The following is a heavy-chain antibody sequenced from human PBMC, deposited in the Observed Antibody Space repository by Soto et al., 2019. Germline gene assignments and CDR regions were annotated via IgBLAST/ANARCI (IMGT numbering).Heavy chain of an antibody. CDR2: ISGGGDAT. D-gene: IGHD3-10*01. CDR1: GFTFINFA. Sequence: EVQLLESGGGLVQPGGSLRLSCAGSGFTFINFAMNWVRQAPGKGLEGVSAISGGGDATFFAVSVRGRFTISRDNSKNTVTLQMNSLGVDDTAVYYCARKVPGSTSRPNYWYFDLWGRGTLVTVSS. CDR3: ARKVPGSTSRPNYWYFDL. J-gene: IGHJ2*01. V-gene: IGHV3-23*01.